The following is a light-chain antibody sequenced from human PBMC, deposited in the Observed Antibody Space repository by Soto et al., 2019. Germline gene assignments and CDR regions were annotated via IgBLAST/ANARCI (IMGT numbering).Light chain of an antibody. Sequence: IGMTQTPLSLSVTPGQPASISCKSSQSLLHSNGKTYLYCYLQKPFQPPQLLIYELSNRFSGVSDRFSGSGSGTDFTLKISRVEADDVGVYSCLNSLHIPLTFGGGTNVDIK. CDR3: LNSLHIPLT. CDR2: ELS. CDR1: QSLLHSNGKTY. V-gene: IGKV2D-29*01. J-gene: IGKJ4*01.